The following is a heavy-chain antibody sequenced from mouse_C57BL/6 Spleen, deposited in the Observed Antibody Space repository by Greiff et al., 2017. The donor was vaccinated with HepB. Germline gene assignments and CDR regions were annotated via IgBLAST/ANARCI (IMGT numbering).Heavy chain of an antibody. Sequence: EVKLMESGGDLVKPGGSLKLSCAASGFTFSSYGMSWVRQTPDKRLEWVATISSGGSYTYYPDSVKGRFTISRDNAKNTLYLQMSSLKSEDTAMYYCARELGYWGQGTTLTVSS. CDR1: GFTFSSYG. J-gene: IGHJ2*01. V-gene: IGHV5-6*01. D-gene: IGHD4-1*01. CDR3: ARELGY. CDR2: ISSGGSYT.